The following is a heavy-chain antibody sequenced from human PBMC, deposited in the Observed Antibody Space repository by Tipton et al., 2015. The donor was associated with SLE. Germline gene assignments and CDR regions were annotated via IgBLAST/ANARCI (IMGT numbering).Heavy chain of an antibody. CDR1: GGSFSGYY. Sequence: TLSLTCAVYGGSFSGYYCSWIRQPPGKGLEWIGEINHSGGTNYNPSLKSRVTISVDTSKNQFSLKLSSVTAADTAVYYCASAGVRFLEWLFRRGAFDIWGQGTMVTVSS. CDR2: INHSGGT. D-gene: IGHD3-3*01. J-gene: IGHJ3*02. CDR3: ASAGVRFLEWLFRRGAFDI. V-gene: IGHV4-34*01.